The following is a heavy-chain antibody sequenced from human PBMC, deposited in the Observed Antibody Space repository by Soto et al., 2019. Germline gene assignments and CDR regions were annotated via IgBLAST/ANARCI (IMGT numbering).Heavy chain of an antibody. CDR2: IIPILGIA. CDR1: GGTFSSYT. Sequence: QVQLVQSGAEVKKPGSSVKVSCKASGGTFSSYTISWVRQAPGQGLEWMGRIIPILGIANYAQKFQGRVTITADKSPSTAYMELSSLRSEDTAVYYCARAYCSGGSCYSWFDPWGQGTLVTVSS. V-gene: IGHV1-69*02. D-gene: IGHD2-15*01. CDR3: ARAYCSGGSCYSWFDP. J-gene: IGHJ5*02.